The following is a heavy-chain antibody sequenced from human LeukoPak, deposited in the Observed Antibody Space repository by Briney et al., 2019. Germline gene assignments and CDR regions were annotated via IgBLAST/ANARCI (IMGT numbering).Heavy chain of an antibody. Sequence: PSETLSLTCAVYGGSFSGYYWSWIRQPPGKGLEWIGEINHSGSTNYNPSLKSRVTISVDTSKNQFSLKLSSVTAADTAVYYCAVRDGSGSLIFDYWGQGTLVTVSS. V-gene: IGHV4-34*01. CDR2: INHSGST. J-gene: IGHJ4*02. CDR1: GGSFSGYY. D-gene: IGHD3-22*01. CDR3: AVRDGSGSLIFDY.